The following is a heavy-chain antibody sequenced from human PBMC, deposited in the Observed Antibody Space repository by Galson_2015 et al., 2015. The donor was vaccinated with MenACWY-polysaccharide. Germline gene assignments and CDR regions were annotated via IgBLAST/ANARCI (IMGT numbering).Heavy chain of an antibody. D-gene: IGHD2-2*01. CDR3: ATTSRSTLTRGDDY. CDR2: IQYDGSKI. V-gene: IGHV3-33*01. Sequence: SLRLSCAASGSRFSHSGMHWVRQAPGKGLEWVAVIQYDGSKIVYADSVKGRFTISRDNSKNTLFLEMNSLGAEDTAVYYCATTSRSTLTRGDDYWGQGTLVTVSS. J-gene: IGHJ4*02. CDR1: GSRFSHSG.